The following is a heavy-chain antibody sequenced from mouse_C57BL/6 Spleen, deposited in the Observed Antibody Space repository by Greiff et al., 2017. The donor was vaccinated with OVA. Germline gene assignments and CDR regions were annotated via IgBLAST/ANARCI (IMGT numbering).Heavy chain of an antibody. Sequence: QVQLQQSGAELVKPGASVKISCKASGYAFSSYWMNWVKQRPGKGLEWIGQIYPGDGDTNYNGKFKGKATLTADKSSSTAYMQLSSLTSEDSAVYFCARQGSTVVATDYAMDYWGQGTSVTVSS. J-gene: IGHJ4*01. CDR2: IYPGDGDT. D-gene: IGHD1-1*01. CDR1: GYAFSSYW. CDR3: ARQGSTVVATDYAMDY. V-gene: IGHV1-80*01.